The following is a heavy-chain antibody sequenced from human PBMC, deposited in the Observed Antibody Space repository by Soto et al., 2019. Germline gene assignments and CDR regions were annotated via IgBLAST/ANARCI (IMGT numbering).Heavy chain of an antibody. J-gene: IGHJ4*02. V-gene: IGHV1-69*01. Sequence: QVQLVQSGAEVQKPGSSVKVSCKASGGTFSSYAISWVRQAPGQGLEWMGGIIPIFGTANYAQKFQGRVTIIADESTGTAYMELSSLISKDTAVYYCARDDNSSWYDVFDYWGQGALVTVYS. CDR1: GGTFSSYA. CDR3: ARDDNSSWYDVFDY. D-gene: IGHD6-13*01. CDR2: IIPIFGTA.